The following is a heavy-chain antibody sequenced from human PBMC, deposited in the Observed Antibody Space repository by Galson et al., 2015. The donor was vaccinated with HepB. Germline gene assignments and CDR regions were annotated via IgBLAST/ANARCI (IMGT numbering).Heavy chain of an antibody. Sequence: SLRLSCAASGFTFSSYSMNWVRQAPGKGLEWVSYISSSSSTIYYADSVKGRFTISRDNAKNTLYLQMNSLRAEDTAVYYCARALDLGPYYFDYWGQGTLVTVSS. V-gene: IGHV3-48*01. J-gene: IGHJ4*02. CDR2: ISSSSSTI. CDR1: GFTFSSYS. CDR3: ARALDLGPYYFDY. D-gene: IGHD1-1*01.